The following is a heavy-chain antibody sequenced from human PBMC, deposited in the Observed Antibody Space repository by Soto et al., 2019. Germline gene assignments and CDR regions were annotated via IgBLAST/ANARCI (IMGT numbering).Heavy chain of an antibody. CDR3: AKVRGSSGWSVCVWDV. CDR2: ISNSGDST. CDR1: GFTFGSYA. D-gene: IGHD5-12*01. J-gene: IGHJ6*02. V-gene: IGHV3-23*01. Sequence: EVQLLESGGGLVQPGGSLRLSCAASGFTFGSYAMTWVRQAPGKGLEWVSDISNSGDSTYYTDSVKGRFTISRDNSTNTVYLQMNSLRAEDTAVYYCAKVRGSSGWSVCVWDVWGQGTTVTVSS.